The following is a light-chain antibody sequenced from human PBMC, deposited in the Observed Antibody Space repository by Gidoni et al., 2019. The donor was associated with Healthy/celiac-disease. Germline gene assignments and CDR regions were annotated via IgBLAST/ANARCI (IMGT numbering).Light chain of an antibody. J-gene: IGKJ2*01. V-gene: IGKV3-20*01. CDR2: GAS. CDR1: QSVSSSY. Sequence: ELVLPQSPGTMSLSPGERATLSCRASQSVSSSYLAWYQQKPGQAPRLLIYGASGRATGIPDRFSGSESGTDFTLTISRLEPEDFAVYYCQQYGSSPYTFGQGTKLEIK. CDR3: QQYGSSPYT.